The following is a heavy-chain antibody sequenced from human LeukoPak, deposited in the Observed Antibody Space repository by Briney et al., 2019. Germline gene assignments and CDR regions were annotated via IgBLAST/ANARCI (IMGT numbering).Heavy chain of an antibody. Sequence: GGSLRLSCAASGFTFSDYAMNWVRQAPGKGLEWVSSIRSTSSYIYYADSVKGQFTISRDNAKSSLYLQMNSLRAEDTAVYYCARGAVHFDYWGQGTLVTVSS. CDR2: IRSTSSYI. D-gene: IGHD3-10*02. CDR1: GFTFSDYA. J-gene: IGHJ4*02. V-gene: IGHV3-21*01. CDR3: ARGAVHFDY.